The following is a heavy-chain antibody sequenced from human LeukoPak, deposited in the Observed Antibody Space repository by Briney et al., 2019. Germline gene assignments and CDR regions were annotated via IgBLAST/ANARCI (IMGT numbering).Heavy chain of an antibody. J-gene: IGHJ4*02. CDR1: RYTFTAYY. Sequence: ASVKVSCKTSRYTFTAYYIHWLRQATGQGLEWMGWMNPNSGGTKYAQTFQGRVTLTRDTSISTAYLELSSLTSDDTAVYFCARQGSNSSGWYPVDDWGQGTLVTVSS. V-gene: IGHV1-2*02. CDR3: ARQGSNSSGWYPVDD. D-gene: IGHD6-19*01. CDR2: MNPNSGGT.